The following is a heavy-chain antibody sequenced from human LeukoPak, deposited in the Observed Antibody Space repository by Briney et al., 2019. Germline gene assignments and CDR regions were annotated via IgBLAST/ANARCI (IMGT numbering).Heavy chain of an antibody. J-gene: IGHJ6*02. D-gene: IGHD1-26*01. Sequence: SETLSLTCTVSGGSISSDYWSWIRQSPGKGLEWMGHIYYSGSTNYNPSLKSRATISVDTSKKQFSLKLSSVTAADTAVYYCARRSLVRTVGYYYGMDVWGQGTTVTVSS. CDR3: ARRSLVRTVGYYYGMDV. CDR2: IYYSGST. CDR1: GGSISSDY. V-gene: IGHV4-59*08.